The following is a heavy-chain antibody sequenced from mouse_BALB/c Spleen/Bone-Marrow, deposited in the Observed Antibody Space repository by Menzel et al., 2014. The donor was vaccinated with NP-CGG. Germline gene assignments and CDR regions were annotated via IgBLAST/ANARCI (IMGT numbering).Heavy chain of an antibody. CDR2: IDPENGDT. V-gene: IGHV14-4*02. J-gene: IGHJ4*01. CDR3: NGNYYAMDY. Sequence: VQLQQSGAGLVRSGASVKLSCTASGFNIKDYYMHWVKQRPEQGLEWIGWIDPENGDTEYAPKFQGKATMTADTSSNTAYPQLSSLTSEDTAVYYCNGNYYAMDYWGQGTSVTVSS. CDR1: GFNIKDYY. D-gene: IGHD2-1*01.